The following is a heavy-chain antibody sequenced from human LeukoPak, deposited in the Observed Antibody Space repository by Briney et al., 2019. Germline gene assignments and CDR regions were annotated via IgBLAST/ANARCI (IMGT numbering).Heavy chain of an antibody. V-gene: IGHV3-7*01. D-gene: IGHD7-27*01. J-gene: IGHJ4*02. CDR3: ARDSNWASDY. Sequence: GGSLRLSCTASGFTFRKYWLHWVRQAPGKGLEWVANIKEDGSDSYYVDSVKGRFTISRDNAKNSLYLQIHSLRAEDTAVYYCARDSNWASDYWGQGTLVTVSS. CDR1: GFTFRKYW. CDR2: IKEDGSDS.